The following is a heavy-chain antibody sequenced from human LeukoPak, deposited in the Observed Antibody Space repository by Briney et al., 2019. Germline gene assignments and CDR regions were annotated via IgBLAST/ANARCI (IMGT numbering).Heavy chain of an antibody. CDR2: INTDGSVT. CDR1: GFTFSKYW. J-gene: IGHJ4*02. Sequence: GGSLRLSCAASGFTFSKYWMNWVRQAPGKGLVWVSRINTDGSVTTYADPVKGRFTVSRDNAKNTLYLQMNSLRAEDTAVYYCARPQGVATITPDYWGQGTLVTVSS. D-gene: IGHD5-12*01. V-gene: IGHV3-74*01. CDR3: ARPQGVATITPDY.